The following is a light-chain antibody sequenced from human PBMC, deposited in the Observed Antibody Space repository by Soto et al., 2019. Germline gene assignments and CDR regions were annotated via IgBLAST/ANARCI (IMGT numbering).Light chain of an antibody. CDR1: SSDVWSYNL. Sequence: QSALTQPASVSGSPGQSITISCTGTSSDVWSYNLVSWYQQHPGKAPKLMIYEGSKRPAGVSNRFSGSKSGNTASLTISGFQAEDEAAYYCCSYAGSSTFVVFGAGTKVTVL. V-gene: IGLV2-23*03. CDR3: CSYAGSSTFVV. J-gene: IGLJ2*01. CDR2: EGS.